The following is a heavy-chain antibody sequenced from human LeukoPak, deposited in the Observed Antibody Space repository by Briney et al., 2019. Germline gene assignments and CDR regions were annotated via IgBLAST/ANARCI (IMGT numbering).Heavy chain of an antibody. CDR1: GYTFTSYG. CDR2: ISAYNGNT. J-gene: IGHJ4*02. V-gene: IGHV1-18*01. D-gene: IGHD3-16*02. Sequence: ASVKVSCKASGYTFTSYGISWLRQAPGQGLEWMGWISAYNGNTNYAQKLQGRVTMTTDTSTSTAYMELRSLRSDDTAVYYCARDYDYVWGSYRYRAVRDYWGQGTLVTVSS. CDR3: ARDYDYVWGSYRYRAVRDY.